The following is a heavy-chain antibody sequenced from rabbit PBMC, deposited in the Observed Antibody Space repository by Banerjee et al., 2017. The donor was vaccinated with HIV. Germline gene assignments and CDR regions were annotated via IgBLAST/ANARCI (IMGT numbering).Heavy chain of an antibody. Sequence: QEQLVESGGGLVQPEGSLTLTCKASGFDFSSNAMCWVRQAPGKGPEWIACIATGSGSSGSTYYANWVNGRFTMTKTSSTTVTLQMTSLTAADTATYFCAIVLIMVMVIMLMLMFFNLWGPGTLVTVS. J-gene: IGHJ4*01. D-gene: IGHD6-1*01. CDR1: GFDFSSNA. CDR2: IATGSGSSGST. CDR3: AIVLIMVMVIMLMLMFFNL. V-gene: IGHV1S47*01.